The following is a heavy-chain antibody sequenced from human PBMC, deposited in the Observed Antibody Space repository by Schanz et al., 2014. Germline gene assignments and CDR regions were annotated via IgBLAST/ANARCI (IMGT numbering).Heavy chain of an antibody. D-gene: IGHD3-3*01. Sequence: QVHLVQSGAEVHKPGASLKISCKASGYTFTNFFLHWVRQAPGQGLEFMGWINPNSGDTEYGQQFEGRVTLTRDTSISTAYMELSSLTSDDTAVYYCARGFDFWDRWGQGTLVIVSS. CDR2: INPNSGDT. CDR3: ARGFDFWDR. CDR1: GYTFTNFF. J-gene: IGHJ4*02. V-gene: IGHV1-2*02.